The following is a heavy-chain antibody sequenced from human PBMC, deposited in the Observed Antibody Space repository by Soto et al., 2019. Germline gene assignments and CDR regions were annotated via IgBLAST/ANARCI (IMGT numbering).Heavy chain of an antibody. D-gene: IGHD2-15*01. J-gene: IGHJ6*02. V-gene: IGHV3-23*01. CDR1: GFTFSSYA. Sequence: EVQLLESGGGLVQPGGSLRLSCAASGFTFSSYAMSWVRQAPGKGLEWVSAISGSGGSTYYADSVKGRVTIFRDNSKNTPYLQMKSLRSEDTAVYYCAKANLVTRRHYYYGMDVWGQGTTVTVSS. CDR3: AKANLVTRRHYYYGMDV. CDR2: ISGSGGST.